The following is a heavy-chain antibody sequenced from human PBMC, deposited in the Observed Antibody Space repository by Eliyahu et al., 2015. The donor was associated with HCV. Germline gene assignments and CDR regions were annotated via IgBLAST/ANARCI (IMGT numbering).Heavy chain of an antibody. CDR3: VRGSTWNDGWGFDS. Sequence: QVQLVESGGGVVQPGGSLRLSCXASGFXLKSCALHWVRPXPGKGLEWVAVTXHHGDNAYYADSXKGRFTISRDNSENTLFLQMNSLRTEDTAVYFCVRGSTWNDGWGFDSWGQGTLVTVSS. J-gene: IGHJ4*02. V-gene: IGHV3-30*03. CDR2: TXHHGDNA. D-gene: IGHD1-1*01. CDR1: GFXLKSCA.